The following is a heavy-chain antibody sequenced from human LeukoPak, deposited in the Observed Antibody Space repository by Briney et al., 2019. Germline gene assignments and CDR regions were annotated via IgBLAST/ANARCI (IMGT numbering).Heavy chain of an antibody. J-gene: IGHJ4*02. Sequence: PGGSLRLSCAASGFTFSSYSMNWVRQAPGKGLEWVSYISSSSSTIYYADSVKGRFTISRDNAKNSLYLQMNSLRAEDTAVYYCARDYYGSRSYYNDLGYWGQGTLVTVSS. CDR2: ISSSSSTI. CDR3: ARDYYGSRSYYNDLGY. CDR1: GFTFSSYS. V-gene: IGHV3-48*01. D-gene: IGHD3-10*01.